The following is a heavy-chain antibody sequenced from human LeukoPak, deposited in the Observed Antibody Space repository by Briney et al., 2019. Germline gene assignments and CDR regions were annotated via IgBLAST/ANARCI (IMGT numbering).Heavy chain of an antibody. CDR3: AIRYSGSLAYDFDY. J-gene: IGHJ4*02. V-gene: IGHV1-69*02. Sequence: SVKVSCKASGGTFSSYTISWVRQAPGQGLEWMGRIIPILGIANYAQKFQGRVTITADKSTSTAYMELSSLRSEDAAVYYCAIRYSGSLAYDFDYWGQGTLVTVSS. CDR1: GGTFSSYT. D-gene: IGHD1-26*01. CDR2: IIPILGIA.